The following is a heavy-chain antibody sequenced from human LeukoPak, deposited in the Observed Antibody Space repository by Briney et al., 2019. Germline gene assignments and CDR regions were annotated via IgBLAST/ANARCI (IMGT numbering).Heavy chain of an antibody. CDR1: GYTFTSYC. CDR3: AREPGWLQNNGDDAFDI. CDR2: INPSGGST. V-gene: IGHV1-46*01. D-gene: IGHD5-24*01. J-gene: IGHJ3*02. Sequence: ASVKVSCKASGYTFTSYCMHWARQAPGQGLEWMGIINPSGGSTSYAQKFQGRVTMTRDTSTSTVYMELSSLRSEDTAVYYCAREPGWLQNNGDDAFDIWGQGTMVTVSS.